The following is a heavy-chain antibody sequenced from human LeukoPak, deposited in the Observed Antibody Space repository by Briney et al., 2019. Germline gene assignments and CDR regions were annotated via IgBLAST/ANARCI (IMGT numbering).Heavy chain of an antibody. CDR2: INPNSGGT. Sequence: GASVKVSCKASGYTFTCYYMHWVRQAPGQGLEWMGWINPNSGGTNYAQKFQGWVTMTRDTSISTAYMELSRLRSDDTAVYYCARDRGDNWFDPWGQGTLVTVSS. V-gene: IGHV1-2*04. CDR3: ARDRGDNWFDP. D-gene: IGHD3-10*01. J-gene: IGHJ5*02. CDR1: GYTFTCYY.